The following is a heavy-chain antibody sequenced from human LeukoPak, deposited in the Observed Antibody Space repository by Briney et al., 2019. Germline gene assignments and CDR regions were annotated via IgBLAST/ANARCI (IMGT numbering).Heavy chain of an antibody. J-gene: IGHJ4*02. Sequence: ASVKVSCKASGYTFTGYYMHWVRQAPGQGLEWMGWINPNTGGTNSAQKFQGRVTMTRDTSISTAYMELSSLRSDDTAVYYSARDERTGNSLFDYWGQGTLVTVSS. D-gene: IGHD1-1*01. CDR1: GYTFTGYY. V-gene: IGHV1-2*02. CDR2: INPNTGGT. CDR3: ARDERTGNSLFDY.